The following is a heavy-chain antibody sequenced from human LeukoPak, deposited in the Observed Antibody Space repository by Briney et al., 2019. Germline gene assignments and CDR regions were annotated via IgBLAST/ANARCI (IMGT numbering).Heavy chain of an antibody. CDR1: GGSISGYY. CDR2: IYYSGYT. Sequence: SETLSLTCIVSGGSISGYYWSWIRQPPGKGLEWIGHIYYSGYTNYNPSLKSRVTISVDTSENQFSLKLSSVTAADTAVYYCARGGDNGYDYLDYWGQGTLVTVSS. J-gene: IGHJ4*02. D-gene: IGHD5-12*01. V-gene: IGHV4-59*08. CDR3: ARGGDNGYDYLDY.